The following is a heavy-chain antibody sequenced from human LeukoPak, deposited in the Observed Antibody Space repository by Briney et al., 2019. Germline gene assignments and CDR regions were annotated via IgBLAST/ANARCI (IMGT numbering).Heavy chain of an antibody. CDR3: ARGRFGGYDSFFDY. CDR2: IYYSGST. D-gene: IGHD5-12*01. V-gene: IGHV4-30-4*08. Sequence: SETLSLTCTVSGGSISSYYWSWIRKPPGKGLEGIGYIYYSGSTYYNPSLKSRVTISVDTSKNQFSLKLSSVTAADTAVYYCARGRFGGYDSFFDYWGQGTLVTVSS. CDR1: GGSISSYY. J-gene: IGHJ4*02.